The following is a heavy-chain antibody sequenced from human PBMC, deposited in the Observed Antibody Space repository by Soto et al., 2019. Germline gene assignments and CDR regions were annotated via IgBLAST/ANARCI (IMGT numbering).Heavy chain of an antibody. CDR2: IYYSGST. CDR3: AKGDLFVGGTIYGMDV. J-gene: IGHJ6*02. CDR1: GGSVSSGSYY. D-gene: IGHD3-16*01. Sequence: SETLSLTCTVSGGSVSSGSYYWSWIRQPPGKGLEWIGYIYYSGSTNYNPSLKSRVTISVDTSKNKLSLKLSSVTAADTAVYYCAKGDLFVGGTIYGMDVWGQGTTVTVSS. V-gene: IGHV4-61*01.